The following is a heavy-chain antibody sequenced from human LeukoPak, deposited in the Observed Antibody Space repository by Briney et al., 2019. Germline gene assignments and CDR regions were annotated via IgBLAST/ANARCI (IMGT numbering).Heavy chain of an antibody. CDR3: GRPNPDSSGYYGSFDP. J-gene: IGHJ5*02. D-gene: IGHD3-22*01. V-gene: IGHV4-39*01. CDR2: IYHSETT. Sequence: SETLSLTCSVSGGFISSSSDYWGWVRQPPGKGLEWIGSIYHSETTYYNPSLKSRVIISVDTSKNQFSLKLNSVTAADTAVYYCGRPNPDSSGYYGSFDPWGQGILVTVSS. CDR1: GGFISSSSDY.